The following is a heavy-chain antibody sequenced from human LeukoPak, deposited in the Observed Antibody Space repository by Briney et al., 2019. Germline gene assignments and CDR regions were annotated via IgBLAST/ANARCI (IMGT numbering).Heavy chain of an antibody. CDR1: GGSISSYY. CDR2: IYYSGST. CDR3: ARDTLDYFDY. Sequence: SETLSLTCTVSGGSISSYYWSWIRQPPGKGLEWIGYIYYSGSTNDNPSLKSRVTISVDTSKNQFSLKLSSVTAADTAVYYCARDTLDYFDYWGQGTLVTVSS. V-gene: IGHV4-59*01. J-gene: IGHJ4*02.